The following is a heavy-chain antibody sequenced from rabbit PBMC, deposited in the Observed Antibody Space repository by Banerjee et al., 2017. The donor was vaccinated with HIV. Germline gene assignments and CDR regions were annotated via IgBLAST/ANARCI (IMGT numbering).Heavy chain of an antibody. D-gene: IGHD4-1*01. CDR2: ISAGSSGTT. J-gene: IGHJ4*01. CDR1: GFSFSNGYV. V-gene: IGHV1S45*01. CDR3: ARDLAGVIGWNFNL. Sequence: QEQLEESGGDLVKPEGSLTLTCTASGFSFSNGYVMCWVRQAPGKGLEWIACISAGSSGTTYYASWAKGRFTISKTSSTTVTLQMTSLTAADTATYLCARDLAGVIGWNFNLWGPGTLVTVS.